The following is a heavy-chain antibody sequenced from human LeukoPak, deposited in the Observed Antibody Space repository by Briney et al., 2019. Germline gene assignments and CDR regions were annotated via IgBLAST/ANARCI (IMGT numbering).Heavy chain of an antibody. CDR3: AGGGILWFGEFPFDY. J-gene: IGHJ4*02. D-gene: IGHD3-10*01. Sequence: GGSLRLSCAASGFTFSSYWMSWVRQAPGKGLEWVANIKQDGSEKYYVDSVKGRFTISRDNAKNSLYLQMNSLRAEDTAVYYCAGGGILWFGEFPFDYWGQGTLVTVSS. V-gene: IGHV3-7*03. CDR2: IKQDGSEK. CDR1: GFTFSSYW.